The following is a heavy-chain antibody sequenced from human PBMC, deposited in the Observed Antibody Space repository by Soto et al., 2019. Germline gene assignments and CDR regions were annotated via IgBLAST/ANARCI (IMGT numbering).Heavy chain of an antibody. CDR1: GYTFTSYA. CDR3: ARDLRPPCRYFDWLLPFYY. J-gene: IGHJ4*02. CDR2: INAGNGNT. V-gene: IGHV1-3*01. D-gene: IGHD3-9*01. Sequence: ASVKVSCKASGYTFTSYAMHWVRQAPGQRLEWMGWINAGNGNTKYSQKFQGRVTITRDTSASTAYMELSSLRSEDTAVYYCARDLRPPCRYFDWLLPFYYWGQGTLVPVSA.